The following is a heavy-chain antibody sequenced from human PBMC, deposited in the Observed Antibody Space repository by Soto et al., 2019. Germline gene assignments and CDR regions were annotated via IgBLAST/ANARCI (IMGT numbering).Heavy chain of an antibody. CDR1: GFTFSNAW. D-gene: IGHD2-2*01. CDR2: VKSKTHGGTT. CDR3: TPDDPISRY. V-gene: IGHV3-15*01. J-gene: IGHJ4*02. Sequence: SLRLSCAASGFTFSNAWMSWVRQAPGKGLEWVGRVKSKTHGGTTDYAAPVKGRFTISRDDSKNTLYLQMNSLKTEDTAVYYCTPDDPISRYWGQGTLVTV.